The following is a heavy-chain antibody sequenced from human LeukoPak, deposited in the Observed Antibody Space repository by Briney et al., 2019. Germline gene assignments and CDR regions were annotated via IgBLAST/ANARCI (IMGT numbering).Heavy chain of an antibody. J-gene: IGHJ4*02. CDR1: GFTFDDYA. Sequence: PGGSLRLSCAASGFTFDDYAMHWVRQAPGKGLEWVSGISWNSGSIGYADSVKGRFTISRDNAKNSLYPQMNSLRAEDTALYYCAKDNRPYYDSSGYYDYWGQGTLVTVSS. CDR2: ISWNSGSI. D-gene: IGHD3-22*01. V-gene: IGHV3-9*01. CDR3: AKDNRPYYDSSGYYDY.